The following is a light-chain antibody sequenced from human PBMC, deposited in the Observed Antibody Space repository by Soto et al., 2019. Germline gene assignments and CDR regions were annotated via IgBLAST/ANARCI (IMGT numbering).Light chain of an antibody. J-gene: IGLJ1*01. CDR2: GND. Sequence: QSVLTQPPSVSAAPGQKVTISCSGSSSDIGSDSVSWYQQVPGTAPRLLIYGNDKRPSGIPDRFSGSKSATSATLGITGLQTGDEADYYCGAWDSTLSAEVFGTGTKLTVL. V-gene: IGLV1-51*01. CDR1: SSDIGSDS. CDR3: GAWDSTLSAEV.